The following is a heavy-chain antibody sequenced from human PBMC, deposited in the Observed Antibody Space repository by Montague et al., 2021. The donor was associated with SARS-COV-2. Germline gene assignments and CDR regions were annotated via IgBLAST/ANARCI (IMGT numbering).Heavy chain of an antibody. Sequence: SETLSLTCAVYGGSVSDYYWSWSRQRQGKGLDLMGEINHSGSTNYNPTLNSRGTTSIDTAKNQFSLKLTPGTAAATAVYYCAGGHRITMIVVVITVIWFDPWGQGTLVTVSS. D-gene: IGHD3-22*01. CDR1: GGSVSDYY. CDR3: AGGHRITMIVVVITVIWFDP. J-gene: IGHJ5*02. V-gene: IGHV4-34*01. CDR2: INHSGST.